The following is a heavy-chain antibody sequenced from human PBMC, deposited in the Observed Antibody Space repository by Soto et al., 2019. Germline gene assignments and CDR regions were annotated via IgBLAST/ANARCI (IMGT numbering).Heavy chain of an antibody. J-gene: IGHJ5*02. V-gene: IGHV4-30-4*01. CDR1: GDNIHVGGYY. CDR3: GRDLTSNANCIDP. CDR2: IYYTGKT. Sequence: SXTLSLTCRVSGDNIHVGGYYWTWIRQRPGKGLEWMGYIYYTGKTYYNPSLESRLTMSVDRSKNQFSLRLTSVTAADTAVYFCGRDLTSNANCIDPWGQGTLVTVSS. D-gene: IGHD2-2*01.